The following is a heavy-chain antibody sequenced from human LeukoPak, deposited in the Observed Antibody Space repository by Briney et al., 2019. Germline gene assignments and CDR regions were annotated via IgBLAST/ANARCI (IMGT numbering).Heavy chain of an antibody. Sequence: GRSLRLSCAASGFTFSSYGMHWVRQAPGKGLEWVAVISYDGSNKYYADSVKGRFTISRDNSKNTLYLQMNSLRAEDTAVYYCARGYYDFWSGYYKPPPYFDYWGQGTLVTVSS. J-gene: IGHJ4*02. V-gene: IGHV3-30*03. D-gene: IGHD3-3*01. CDR2: ISYDGSNK. CDR1: GFTFSSYG. CDR3: ARGYYDFWSGYYKPPPYFDY.